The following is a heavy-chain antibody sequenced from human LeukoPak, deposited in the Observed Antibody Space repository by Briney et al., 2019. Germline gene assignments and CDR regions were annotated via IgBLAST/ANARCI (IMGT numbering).Heavy chain of an antibody. CDR1: GYSISSGYC. Sequence: PSETLSLTCTVSGYSISSGYCWGWIRQPPGKGLEWIRSIYHSGSTYYNPSLKSRVTISVDTSKNQFSLKLSSVTAADTAVYYCARGARSYYYMDVWGKGTTVTVSS. V-gene: IGHV4-38-2*02. D-gene: IGHD3-16*01. CDR2: IYHSGST. CDR3: ARGARSYYYMDV. J-gene: IGHJ6*03.